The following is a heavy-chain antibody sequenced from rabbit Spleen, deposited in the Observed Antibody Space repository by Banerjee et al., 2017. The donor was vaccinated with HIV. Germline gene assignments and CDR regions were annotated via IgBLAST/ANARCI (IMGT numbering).Heavy chain of an antibody. CDR2: IDTGISGFT. D-gene: IGHD8-1*01. Sequence: QSLEESGGDLVKPGASLTLTCTASGVSFTSNYYMCWVRQAPGKGLEWIACIDTGISGFTYFASWAKGRFTISKTSSTTVTLQVTSLTAADTATYFCARDSGTSFSSYGMDLWGPGTLVTVS. CDR3: ARDSGTSFSSYGMDL. V-gene: IGHV1S40*01. CDR1: GVSFTSNYY. J-gene: IGHJ6*01.